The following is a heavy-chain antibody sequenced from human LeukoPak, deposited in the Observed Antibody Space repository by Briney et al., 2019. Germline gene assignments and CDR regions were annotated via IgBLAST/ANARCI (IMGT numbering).Heavy chain of an antibody. CDR3: TTNHSPITMVRGLSGPSFDY. D-gene: IGHD3-10*01. CDR1: GFTLINAW. V-gene: IGHV3-15*01. Sequence: KTGGSLRLSCAASGFTLINAWMSWGRQAPGMGLEWVGRIKGKADGGTTDYAAPVRGRFTISRDDSKNTVYLQMTSLNTEDTAVYDWTTNHSPITMVRGLSGPSFDYWGQGTLVIVSS. J-gene: IGHJ4*02. CDR2: IKGKADGGTT.